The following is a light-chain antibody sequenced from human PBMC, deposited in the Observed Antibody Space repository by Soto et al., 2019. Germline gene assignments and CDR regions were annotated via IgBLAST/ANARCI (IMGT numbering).Light chain of an antibody. V-gene: IGKV1-9*01. CDR3: HQYNNFWT. CDR1: QDISSY. Sequence: DIQLTQSPSFLSASVGDRVTVTCRSSQDISSYLAWYQQKPGKAPKVLIYGASTRATGIPARFSGSGSGTEFTLTISSLQSEDFGLYYCHQYNNFWTFGQGTKVDIK. CDR2: GAS. J-gene: IGKJ1*01.